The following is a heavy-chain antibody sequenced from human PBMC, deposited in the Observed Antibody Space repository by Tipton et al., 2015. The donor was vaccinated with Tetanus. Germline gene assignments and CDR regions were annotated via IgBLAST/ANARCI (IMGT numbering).Heavy chain of an antibody. CDR2: IIPHFGTV. V-gene: IGHV1-69*06. J-gene: IGHJ4*02. CDR1: GGTFGSYA. CDR3: ARDPWLDY. Sequence: QSGPEVKKPGSSVKVSCKASGGTFGSYAVNWVRQAPGQGLEWMGGIIPHFGTVEYSQKFQGRVTITADKSSSPVYMELTSLRSEDTAVYYCARDPWLDYWGQGTLVTVSS.